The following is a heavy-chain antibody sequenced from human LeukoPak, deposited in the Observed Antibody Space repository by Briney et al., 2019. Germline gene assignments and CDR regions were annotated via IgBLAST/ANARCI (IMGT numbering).Heavy chain of an antibody. V-gene: IGHV1-18*01. CDR1: GGTFSSYA. J-gene: IGHJ4*02. Sequence: ASVKVSCKASGGTFSSYAISWVRQAPGQGLEWMGWISAYNGNTNYAQKLQGRVTMTTDTSTSTAYMELRSLRSDDTAVYYCARQAVIHDYGDYWGQGTLVTVSS. CDR3: ARQAVIHDYGDY. CDR2: ISAYNGNT.